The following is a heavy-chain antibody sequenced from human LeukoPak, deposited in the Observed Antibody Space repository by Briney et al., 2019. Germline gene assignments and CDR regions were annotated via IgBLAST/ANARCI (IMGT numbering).Heavy chain of an antibody. V-gene: IGHV1-18*01. J-gene: IGHJ4*02. CDR3: ARELLWFGEPTGNFDY. CDR1: GYTFTSYG. Sequence: ASVKVSCKASGYTFTSYGTSWVRQAPGQGLEWMGWISAYNGNTNYAQKLQGRVTMTTDTSTSTAYMELRSLRSDDTAVYYCARELLWFGEPTGNFDYWGQGTLVTVSS. CDR2: ISAYNGNT. D-gene: IGHD3-10*01.